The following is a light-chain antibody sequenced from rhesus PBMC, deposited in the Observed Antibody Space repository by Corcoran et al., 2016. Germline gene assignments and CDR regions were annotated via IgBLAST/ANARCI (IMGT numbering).Light chain of an antibody. CDR1: QGINNY. J-gene: IGKJ3*01. Sequence: DIQMTQSPSSLSASVGDRVTITCRASQGINNYLSWYQQNQGKAPKPRIYDASSLETGVPSRVSGSRSGTDYTLTISSLQPEDIATYYCQQYNNSPFTFGPGTKLDIK. V-gene: IGKV1-66*01. CDR3: QQYNNSPFT. CDR2: DAS.